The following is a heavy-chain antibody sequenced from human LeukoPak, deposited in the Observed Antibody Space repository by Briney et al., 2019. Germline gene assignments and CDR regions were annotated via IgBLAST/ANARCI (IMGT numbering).Heavy chain of an antibody. CDR1: GLTFTGVNF. CDR3: TRDRLSKWFDP. Sequence: ASVKVSCKASGLTFTGVNFIHWVRQAPGQGPEWMGWINTNSGVTDYARKFQGKVTMTRDTSISTAYMELYRLTSDDMAMYYCTRDRLSKWFDPWGQGTLVTVSS. J-gene: IGHJ5*02. V-gene: IGHV1-2*02. CDR2: INTNSGVT. D-gene: IGHD2-21*01.